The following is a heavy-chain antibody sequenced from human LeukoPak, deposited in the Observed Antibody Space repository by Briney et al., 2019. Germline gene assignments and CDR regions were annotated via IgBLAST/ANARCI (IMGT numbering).Heavy chain of an antibody. J-gene: IGHJ6*02. V-gene: IGHV3-48*01. Sequence: SGGSLRLSCAASGFTFSSYGMNWVRQAPGKGLEWVSYISSSSSTIYYADSVKGRFTISRDNAKNSLYLQMNSLRAEDTAVYYCARDRTMAASGYYYYGMDVWGQGTTVTVSS. CDR2: ISSSSSTI. CDR3: ARDRTMAASGYYYYGMDV. CDR1: GFTFSSYG. D-gene: IGHD4/OR15-4a*01.